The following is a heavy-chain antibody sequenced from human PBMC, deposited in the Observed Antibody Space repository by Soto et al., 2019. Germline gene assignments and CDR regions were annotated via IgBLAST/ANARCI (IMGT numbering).Heavy chain of an antibody. CDR1: GFTFSSYA. CDR3: APHPDFGVVTNFDY. J-gene: IGHJ4*02. CDR2: ISGSGGST. Sequence: EVQLLESGGGLVQPGGSLRLSCAASGFTFSSYAMSWVRQAPGKGLEWVSAISGSGGSTYYADSVKGRFTISRGNSKNTLYLQMNSLRAEDTAVYYCAPHPDFGVVTNFDYWGQGTLVTVSS. V-gene: IGHV3-23*01. D-gene: IGHD3-3*01.